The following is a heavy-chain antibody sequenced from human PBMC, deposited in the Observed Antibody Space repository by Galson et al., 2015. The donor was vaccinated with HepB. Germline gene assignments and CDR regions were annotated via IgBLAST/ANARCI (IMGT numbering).Heavy chain of an antibody. CDR2: INSDGSST. V-gene: IGHV3-74*01. CDR3: ARGEYYYDSSGYWRADAYYYGMDV. D-gene: IGHD3-22*01. J-gene: IGHJ6*02. CDR1: GFTFSSYW. Sequence: SLRLSCAASGFTFSSYWMHWVRQAPGKGLVWVSRINSDGSSTSYADSVKGRFTISRDNAKNTLYLQMNSLRAEDTAAYYCARGEYYYDSSGYWRADAYYYGMDVWGQGTTVTVSS.